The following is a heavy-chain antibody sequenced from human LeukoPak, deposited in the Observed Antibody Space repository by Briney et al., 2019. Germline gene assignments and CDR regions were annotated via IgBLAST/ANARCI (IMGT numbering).Heavy chain of an antibody. CDR3: DRGRGENYLFDY. Sequence: PSQTLSLTCAVSGGSISSGGYSWSWIRQPPGKGLEWIGYIYHSGSTYYNPSLKSRVTISVDRSKNQFSLKLSSVTAADTAVYYCDRGRGENYLFDYWGQGTLVTVSS. CDR2: IYHSGST. D-gene: IGHD3-16*01. CDR1: GGSISSGGYS. V-gene: IGHV4-30-2*01. J-gene: IGHJ4*02.